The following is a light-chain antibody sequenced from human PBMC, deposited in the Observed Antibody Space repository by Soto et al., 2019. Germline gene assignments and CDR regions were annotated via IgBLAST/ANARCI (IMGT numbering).Light chain of an antibody. CDR1: SSDVGGYNY. J-gene: IGLJ1*01. Sequence: QSVLTQPASASGSPGQSITISCTGTSSDVGGYNYVSWYQQHPGKAPKLMIYEVSNRPSGVSNRFSGSKSGNTASLTISGLQAEDVADYYCSSYTSSSTLGVFGTGTKVTVL. CDR3: SSYTSSSTLGV. V-gene: IGLV2-14*01. CDR2: EVS.